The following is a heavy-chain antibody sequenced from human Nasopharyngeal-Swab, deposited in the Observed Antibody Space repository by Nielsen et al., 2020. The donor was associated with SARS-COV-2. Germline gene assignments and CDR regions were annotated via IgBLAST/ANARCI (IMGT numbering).Heavy chain of an antibody. CDR2: ISNRYNYI. V-gene: IGHV3-21*01. CDR3: VRDNIPRHDCSAGSCYSRTYYFDY. Sequence: GESLKISCAASGFTFSTYSMNWVRQAPGKGLEWVSSISNRYNYIYYADSVKGRFTISRDNAKNSLYLQMNSLRAEDTAVYYCVRDNIPRHDCSAGSCYSRTYYFDYWGQGTLVTVSS. CDR1: GFTFSTYS. D-gene: IGHD2-15*01. J-gene: IGHJ4*02.